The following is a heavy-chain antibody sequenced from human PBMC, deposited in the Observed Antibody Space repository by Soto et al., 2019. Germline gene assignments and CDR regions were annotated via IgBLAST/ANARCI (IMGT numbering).Heavy chain of an antibody. CDR1: GFTFSGHT. D-gene: IGHD3-10*01. CDR3: ARCMGFDGTGFAFFDS. J-gene: IGHJ4*02. V-gene: IGHV3-21*01. CDR2: VSSSSSYI. Sequence: EVQLVESGGGLVKPGGSLRLSCAASGFTFSGHTSNWVRQASGKGLEWVSSVSSSSSYIYYADSVKGRFTVSRDNAEKSLYLQMNSLRAEDTAFYYCARCMGFDGTGFAFFDSWGQGTLVTVSS.